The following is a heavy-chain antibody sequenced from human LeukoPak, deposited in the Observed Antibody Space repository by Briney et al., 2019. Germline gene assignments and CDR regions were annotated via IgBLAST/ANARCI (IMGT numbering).Heavy chain of an antibody. D-gene: IGHD2-2*01. J-gene: IGHJ3*02. CDR2: FDPEDGET. Sequence: GASVKVSCKVSGYTLTELSMHWVRQAPGKGLEWMGGFDPEDGETIYAQKFQGRVTMTEDTSTDTAYMELSSLRSEDTAVYYCATDRALVVPAAMSRAFDIWGQGTMVTVSS. V-gene: IGHV1-24*01. CDR3: ATDRALVVPAAMSRAFDI. CDR1: GYTLTELS.